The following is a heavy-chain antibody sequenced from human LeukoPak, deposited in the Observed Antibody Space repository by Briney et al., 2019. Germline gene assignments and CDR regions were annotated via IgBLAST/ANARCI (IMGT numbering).Heavy chain of an antibody. Sequence: SETLSLTCTASGGSVSSGSYYWSWIRQPPGKGLEWIGYIYYSGSTNYNPSLKSRVTVSVDTSKNQFSLKLSSVTAADTAVYYCARAYGSGSPNDYWGQGTLVTVSS. D-gene: IGHD3-10*01. CDR1: GGSVSSGSYY. J-gene: IGHJ4*02. V-gene: IGHV4-61*01. CDR3: ARAYGSGSPNDY. CDR2: IYYSGST.